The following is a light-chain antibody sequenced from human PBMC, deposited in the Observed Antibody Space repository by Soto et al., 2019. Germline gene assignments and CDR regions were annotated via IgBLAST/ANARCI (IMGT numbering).Light chain of an antibody. CDR2: DVS. J-gene: IGLJ1*01. CDR3: SSYTSSSIRYV. Sequence: QSVLTQPASVSGSPGQSITIPCTGTSSDVGGYNYVSWYQQHPGKAPKLMIYDVSNRPSGVSSRFSGSKSGNTASLTISGLQAEDGADYYCSSYTSSSIRYVFGTGTKVTVL. V-gene: IGLV2-14*01. CDR1: SSDVGGYNY.